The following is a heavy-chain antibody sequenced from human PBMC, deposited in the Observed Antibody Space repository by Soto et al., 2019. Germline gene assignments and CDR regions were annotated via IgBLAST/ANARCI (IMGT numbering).Heavy chain of an antibody. CDR1: GFTFSSYA. CDR3: ASRSSGWYFDY. CDR2: ISGSGGST. D-gene: IGHD6-19*01. Sequence: GGSLRLSCAASGFTFSSYAMNWVRQGPGKGLEWVSVISGSGGSTYYADSVKGRFTISRDNSKNTLYLQMNSLRAEDTAVYYCASRSSGWYFDYWGQGTLVTVSS. J-gene: IGHJ4*02. V-gene: IGHV3-23*01.